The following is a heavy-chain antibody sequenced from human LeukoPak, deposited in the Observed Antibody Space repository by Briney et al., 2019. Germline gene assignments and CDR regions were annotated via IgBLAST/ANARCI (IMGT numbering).Heavy chain of an antibody. V-gene: IGHV1-2*02. CDR3: ARYRYSGSSAAFDI. CDR1: GYTFTGYY. CDR2: INPNSGGT. Sequence: ASVKVSCKASGYTFTGYYMHWVRQAPGQGLEWMGWINPNSGGTNYAQKFQGRVTMTRDTSISTAYMELSRLRSDDTAVYYCARYRYSGSSAAFDIWGQGTMVTVSS. D-gene: IGHD1-26*01. J-gene: IGHJ3*02.